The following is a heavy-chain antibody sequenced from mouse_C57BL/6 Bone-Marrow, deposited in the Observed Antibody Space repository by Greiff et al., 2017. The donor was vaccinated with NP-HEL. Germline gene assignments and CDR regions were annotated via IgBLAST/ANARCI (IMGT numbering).Heavy chain of an antibody. CDR1: GYTFTDYY. CDR3: AIDGSSPYYFDY. V-gene: IGHV1-76*01. D-gene: IGHD1-1*01. Sequence: QVQLKESGAELVRPGASVKLSCKASGYTFTDYYINWVKQRPGQGLEWIARIYPGSGNTYYNEKFKGKATLTAEKSSSTAYMQLSSLTSEDSAVYFCAIDGSSPYYFDYWGQGTTLTVSS. CDR2: IYPGSGNT. J-gene: IGHJ2*01.